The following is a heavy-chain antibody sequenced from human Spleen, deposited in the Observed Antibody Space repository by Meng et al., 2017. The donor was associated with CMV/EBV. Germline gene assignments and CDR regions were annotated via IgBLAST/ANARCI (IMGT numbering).Heavy chain of an antibody. CDR2: INHSGST. CDR3: ARGNPRITIFGVVIRGWYFDH. V-gene: IGHV4-34*01. CDR1: FSGYY. J-gene: IGHJ2*01. D-gene: IGHD3-3*01. Sequence: FSGYYWSWIRQPPGKGLEWIGEINHSGSTNYNPSLKSRVTISVDTSKNQFSLKLSSVTAADTAVYYCARGNPRITIFGVVIRGWYFDHWGRGTLVTVSS.